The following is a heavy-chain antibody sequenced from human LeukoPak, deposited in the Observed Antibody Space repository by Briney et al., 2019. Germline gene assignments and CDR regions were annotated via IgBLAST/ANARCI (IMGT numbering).Heavy chain of an antibody. CDR2: ISSSSTTI. CDR1: GFTFSNYA. CDR3: ASVRSFYYFDH. J-gene: IGHJ4*02. V-gene: IGHV3-48*04. D-gene: IGHD1-26*01. Sequence: GGSLRLSCAASGFTFSNYAMSWVRQAPGKGLEWVSYISSSSTTIFYADSVKGRFTISRDNAKNSLYLQMNSLRAEDTAVYYCASVRSFYYFDHWGQGTLVTVSS.